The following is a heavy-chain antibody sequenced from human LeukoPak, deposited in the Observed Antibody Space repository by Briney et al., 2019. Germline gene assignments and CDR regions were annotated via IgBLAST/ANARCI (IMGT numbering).Heavy chain of an antibody. V-gene: IGHV4-59*11. J-gene: IGHJ6*02. CDR3: AESYYYNDMDV. Sequence: PSETLSLTCTVSGGSISSHYWSWIRQPPGKGLEWIGYIYYSGSTNYNPSLKSRVTISVDTSKNQFSLKLSSVTAGDTAVYYRAESYYYNDMDVWGQGTAVTVSS. CDR1: GGSISSHY. CDR2: IYYSGST.